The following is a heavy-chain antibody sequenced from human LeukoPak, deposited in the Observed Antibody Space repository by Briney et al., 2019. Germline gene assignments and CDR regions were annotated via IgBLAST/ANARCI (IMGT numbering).Heavy chain of an antibody. V-gene: IGHV1-69*05. CDR3: ARGRIAAAGYYYYYGMDV. D-gene: IGHD6-13*01. CDR2: IIPIFGTA. CDR1: GGTFSSYA. Sequence: SVKVSCKASGGTFSSYAISWVRQAPGQGLEWMGGIIPIFGTANYAQKFQGRVTITTDESTSTAYMELSSLRSEDTAVYYCARGRIAAAGYYYYYGMDVWGQGTTVTVSS. J-gene: IGHJ6*02.